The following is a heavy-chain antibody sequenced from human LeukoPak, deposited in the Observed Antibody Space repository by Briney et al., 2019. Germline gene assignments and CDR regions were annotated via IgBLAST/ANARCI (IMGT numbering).Heavy chain of an antibody. Sequence: SETLSLTCAVSRYSISSGYYWGWIRQPPGKGLEWIGSIYHSGSTYYNPSLKSRVTISVDTSKNQFSLKISPVTAADTAVYYCASGYNYGYPFDSWGQGTLVTVSS. CDR2: IYHSGST. V-gene: IGHV4-38-2*01. D-gene: IGHD5-18*01. CDR1: RYSISSGYY. CDR3: ASGYNYGYPFDS. J-gene: IGHJ4*02.